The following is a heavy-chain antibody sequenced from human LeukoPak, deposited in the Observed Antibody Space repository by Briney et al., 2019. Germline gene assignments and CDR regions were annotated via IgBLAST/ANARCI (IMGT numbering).Heavy chain of an antibody. Sequence: GASVKVSCKASGGTFSSYAISWVRQAPGQGLEWMGRIIPILGIANYAQKFQGRVTLTADKSTSTAYMELSSLRSEDTAVYYCARERDSSGWYASFDIWGQGTMVTVSS. D-gene: IGHD6-19*01. J-gene: IGHJ3*02. CDR3: ARERDSSGWYASFDI. V-gene: IGHV1-69*04. CDR2: IIPILGIA. CDR1: GGTFSSYA.